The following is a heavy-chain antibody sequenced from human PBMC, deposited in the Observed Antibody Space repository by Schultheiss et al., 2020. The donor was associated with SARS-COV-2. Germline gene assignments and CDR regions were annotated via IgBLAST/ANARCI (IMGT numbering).Heavy chain of an antibody. CDR1: GGSISSGYY. D-gene: IGHD1-20*01. V-gene: IGHV4-39*07. CDR2: IYYSGST. Sequence: SETLSLTCTVSGGSISSGYYWGWIRQPPGKGLEWVGCIYYSGSTYYNPSLKSRVTISVDTSKNQFSLKVTSVTAADTGVYYCARLITGTHDYWGQGTLVTVSS. J-gene: IGHJ4*02. CDR3: ARLITGTHDY.